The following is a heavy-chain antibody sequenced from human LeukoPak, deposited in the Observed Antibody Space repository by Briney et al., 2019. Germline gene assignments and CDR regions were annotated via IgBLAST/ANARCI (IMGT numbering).Heavy chain of an antibody. J-gene: IGHJ2*01. Sequence: GGSLRLSCAASGFTFSSYAMSWVRQAPGKGLEWVSAISGSGGSTYYEDSVKGRFTISRDNSKNTPYLQMNSLRAEDTAVYYCAKDTASSWWYFDLWGRGTLVTVSS. D-gene: IGHD5-18*01. CDR3: AKDTASSWWYFDL. V-gene: IGHV3-23*01. CDR1: GFTFSSYA. CDR2: ISGSGGST.